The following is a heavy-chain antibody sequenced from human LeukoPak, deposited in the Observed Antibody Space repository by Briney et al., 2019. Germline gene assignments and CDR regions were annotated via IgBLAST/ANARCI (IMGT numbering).Heavy chain of an antibody. CDR2: VHLSGTS. CDR1: GGSILTTNW. D-gene: IGHD1-26*01. Sequence: SETLSLTCAVSGGSILTTNWWSWVRQPPGKGLEWIGEVHLSGTSNYSPSLKSRVSMSIDKSKNQLSLKLTSVTAADTAMYYCARESGAFSPFGFWGQGTLVTVSS. V-gene: IGHV4-4*02. CDR3: ARESGAFSPFGF. J-gene: IGHJ4*02.